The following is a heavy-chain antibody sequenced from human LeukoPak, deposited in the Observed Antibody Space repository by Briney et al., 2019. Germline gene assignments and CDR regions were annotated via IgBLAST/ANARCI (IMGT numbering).Heavy chain of an antibody. V-gene: IGHV3-21*01. CDR3: ASGADILTGYFGY. CDR2: ISSSSSYI. CDR1: GFTFSSYS. Sequence: GGSLRLSCAASGFTFSSYSMNWVRQAPGKGLEWVSSISSSSSYIYYADSVKGRFTISRDNAKNSLYLQMNSLRAEDTAVYYCASGADILTGYFGYWGQGTLVTVSS. D-gene: IGHD3-9*01. J-gene: IGHJ4*02.